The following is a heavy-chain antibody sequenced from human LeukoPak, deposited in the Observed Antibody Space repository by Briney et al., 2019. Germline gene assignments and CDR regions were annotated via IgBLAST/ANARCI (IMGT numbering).Heavy chain of an antibody. Sequence: GGSLRLSCAASGFTFSSYGMHWVRQAPGKGLEWVAVISYDGSNKYYADSVKGRFTISRDNSKNTLYLQMNSLRAEDTAVYYCARAPYSSGYFDPWAQEPLVTVSS. J-gene: IGHJ5*02. CDR3: ARAPYSSGYFDP. D-gene: IGHD6-19*01. CDR1: GFTFSSYG. V-gene: IGHV3-30*03. CDR2: ISYDGSNK.